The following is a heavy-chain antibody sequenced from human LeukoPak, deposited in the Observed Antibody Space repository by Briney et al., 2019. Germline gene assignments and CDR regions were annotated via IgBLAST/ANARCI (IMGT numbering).Heavy chain of an antibody. CDR3: ARGGSSSWLTYYFDY. J-gene: IGHJ4*02. V-gene: IGHV1-69*01. Sequence: GSSVKVSCKASGGTFSSYAISWVRQAPGQGLEWMGGIIPIFGTANYAQKFQGRVTITADESTSTAYMELSSLRSEDTAVYYCARGGSSSWLTYYFDYWGQGTLVTVSS. CDR1: GGTFSSYA. CDR2: IIPIFGTA. D-gene: IGHD6-13*01.